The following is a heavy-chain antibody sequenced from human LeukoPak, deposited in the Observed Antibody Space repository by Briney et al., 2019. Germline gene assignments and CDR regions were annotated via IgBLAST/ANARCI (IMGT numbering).Heavy chain of an antibody. D-gene: IGHD1-1*01. CDR1: GGSISSSGFY. CDR3: ASSRERHRYDY. Sequence: PSETLSLTCTVSGGSISSSGFYWGWIRQPPGKGLEWIGSIYYSASTYYNPSLQGRVTMSVDTSQNQFSLKLSSVTAADTAVYYCASSRERHRYDYWGQGTLVTVSS. J-gene: IGHJ4*02. CDR2: IYYSAST. V-gene: IGHV4-39*01.